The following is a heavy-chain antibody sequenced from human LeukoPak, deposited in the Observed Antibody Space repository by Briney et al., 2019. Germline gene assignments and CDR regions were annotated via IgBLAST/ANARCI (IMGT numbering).Heavy chain of an antibody. J-gene: IGHJ4*02. V-gene: IGHV3-9*01. Sequence: GGSLRLSCAASGFTLDDYAMHWVRQAPGKGLEWVSGISWNSGSIGYADSVKSRFTISRDNAKNSLYLQMNSLRAEDTALYYCAKVYYDSSAYYSGPLDYWGQGTLVTVSS. CDR2: ISWNSGSI. CDR1: GFTLDDYA. D-gene: IGHD3-22*01. CDR3: AKVYYDSSAYYSGPLDY.